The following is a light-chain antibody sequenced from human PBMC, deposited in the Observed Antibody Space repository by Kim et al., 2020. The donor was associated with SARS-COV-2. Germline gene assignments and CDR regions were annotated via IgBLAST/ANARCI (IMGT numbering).Light chain of an antibody. Sequence: VAPGKTARITCGGNNIGSKNVHWYQQKPGQAPVLVIYYDSDRPSGIPERFSGSNSGNTATLTISRVEAGDEADYYCQVWDSSSDVVFGGGTKLTVL. V-gene: IGLV3-21*04. CDR3: QVWDSSSDVV. CDR1: NIGSKN. J-gene: IGLJ2*01. CDR2: YDS.